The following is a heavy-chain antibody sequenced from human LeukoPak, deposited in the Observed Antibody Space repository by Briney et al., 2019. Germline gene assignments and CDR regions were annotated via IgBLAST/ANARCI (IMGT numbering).Heavy chain of an antibody. Sequence: GGSLRLSCAASGFTFSSYTMSWVRQAPGKGLEWVSSISSSSSYISYADSMRGRFTISRDNAKNSLYLQMNSLRAEDTAVYYCARQGRTMVTTYPYYYYYYMDVWGKGTTVTISS. CDR2: ISSSSSYI. J-gene: IGHJ6*03. CDR3: ARQGRTMVTTYPYYYYYYMDV. V-gene: IGHV3-21*01. D-gene: IGHD4-17*01. CDR1: GFTFSSYT.